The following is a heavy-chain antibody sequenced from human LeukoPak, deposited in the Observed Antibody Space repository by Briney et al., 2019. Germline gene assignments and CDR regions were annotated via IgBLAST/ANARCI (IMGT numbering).Heavy chain of an antibody. J-gene: IGHJ5*02. CDR3: ASQLRYCSSTSCSLNWFDP. D-gene: IGHD2-2*01. V-gene: IGHV4-39*01. Sequence: PSETLSLTCTVSGASISSNTYYWGWIRQPPGKGLEWIGSTFYSGATYYNPSLKSRLTISVDTSKNQSSLKLSSVTAADTAVYYCASQLRYCSSTSCSLNWFDPWGQGTLVTVAS. CDR2: TFYSGAT. CDR1: GASISSNTYY.